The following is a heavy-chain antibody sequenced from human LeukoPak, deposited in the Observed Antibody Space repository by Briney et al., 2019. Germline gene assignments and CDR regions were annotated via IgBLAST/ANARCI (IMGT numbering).Heavy chain of an antibody. CDR1: GFTFSSYS. V-gene: IGHV3-21*01. Sequence: GGSLRLSCAASGFTFSSYSMNWVRQAPEKGLEWVSSISSSSGYIYYADSVKGRFTISRDNAKNSLYLQMNSLRAEDTAVYYCARDRGGYYVFDYWGQGTLVTVSS. J-gene: IGHJ4*02. CDR3: ARDRGGYYVFDY. D-gene: IGHD3-22*01. CDR2: ISSSSGYI.